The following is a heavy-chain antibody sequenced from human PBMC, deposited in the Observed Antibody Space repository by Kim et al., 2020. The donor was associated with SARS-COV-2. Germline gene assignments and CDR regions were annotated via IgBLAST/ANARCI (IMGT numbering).Heavy chain of an antibody. CDR2: ISYDGSNK. J-gene: IGHJ5*02. CDR3: AKGGDYSPHYNWFDP. CDR1: GFTFSSYG. V-gene: IGHV3-30*18. Sequence: GGSLRLSCAASGFTFSSYGMHWVRQAPGKGLEWVAVISYDGSNKYYADSVKGRFTISRDNSKNTLYLQMNSLRAEDTAVYYCAKGGDYSPHYNWFDPWGQGTLVTVSS. D-gene: IGHD4-17*01.